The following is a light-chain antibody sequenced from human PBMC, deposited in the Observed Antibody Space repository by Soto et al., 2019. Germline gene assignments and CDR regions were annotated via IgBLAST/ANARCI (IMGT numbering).Light chain of an antibody. V-gene: IGLV2-14*01. J-gene: IGLJ2*01. CDR3: SSYTSRSTPV. Sequence: QSALTQPASVSGSPGQSITISCTGTSSDVGTYKYVSWYQQLPGKATKLMIYEVSNRPSGVSNRFSGSKSGNTASLTISEPQDEDEADYYCSSYTSRSTPVFGGGTKLTVL. CDR2: EVS. CDR1: SSDVGTYKY.